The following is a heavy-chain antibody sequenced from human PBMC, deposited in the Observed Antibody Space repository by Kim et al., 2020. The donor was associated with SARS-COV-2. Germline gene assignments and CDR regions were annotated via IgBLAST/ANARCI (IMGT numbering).Heavy chain of an antibody. CDR2: ISSSSTI. J-gene: IGHJ4*02. V-gene: IGHV3-48*02. CDR3: ARVGYYGDYGLFN. Sequence: GGSLRLSCAASGFTFSSYSMNWVRQAPGKGLEWVSYISSSSTIYYADSVKGRFTISRDNAKNSLYLQMNSLRDEDTAVYYCARVGYYGDYGLFNWGQGTLVTVSS. CDR1: GFTFSSYS. D-gene: IGHD4-17*01.